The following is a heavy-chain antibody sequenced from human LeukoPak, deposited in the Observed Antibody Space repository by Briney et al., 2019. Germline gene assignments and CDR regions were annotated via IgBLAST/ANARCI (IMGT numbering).Heavy chain of an antibody. J-gene: IGHJ4*02. CDR1: GYSFTSYW. Sequence: GESLKISCKVSGYSFTSYWIGWVRQMPGKGLEWMEIINPRDSDTNYSPSFQGQVTISVDKSISTAYLQWSSLKASDTAMYYCARQSVDGRYTFDYWGQGTLVTVSS. CDR3: ARQSVDGRYTFDY. D-gene: IGHD3-16*02. CDR2: INPRDSDT. V-gene: IGHV5-51*01.